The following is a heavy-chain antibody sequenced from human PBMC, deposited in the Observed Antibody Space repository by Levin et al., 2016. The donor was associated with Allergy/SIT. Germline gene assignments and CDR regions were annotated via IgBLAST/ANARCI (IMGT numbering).Heavy chain of an antibody. CDR3: ARDLYRQSGYYMDV. Sequence: GESLKISCAASGFTFSSYSMNWVRQAPGKGLEWVSYISSSSSTIYYADSVKGRFTISRDNAKNSLYLQMNSLRDEDTAVYYCARDLYRQSGYYMDVWGKGTTVTVSS. CDR1: GFTFSSYS. J-gene: IGHJ6*03. D-gene: IGHD1-14*01. CDR2: ISSSSSTI. V-gene: IGHV3-48*02.